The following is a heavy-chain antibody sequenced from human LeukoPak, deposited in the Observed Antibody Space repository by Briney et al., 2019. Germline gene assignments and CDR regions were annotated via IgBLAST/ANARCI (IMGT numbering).Heavy chain of an antibody. V-gene: IGHV4-34*01. Sequence: PSETLSLTCAVYGGSFSGYYWTWIRQSPGKGLEWIGEINHSGSTNYNPSLKSRVTISVDTSKNHFSLKLSSVTAADTAVYYCARSSGPFDPWGQGTLVTVSS. CDR2: INHSGST. CDR3: ARSSGPFDP. J-gene: IGHJ5*02. CDR1: GGSFSGYY.